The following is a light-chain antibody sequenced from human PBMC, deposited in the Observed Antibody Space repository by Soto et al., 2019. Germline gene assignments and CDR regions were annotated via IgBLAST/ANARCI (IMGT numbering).Light chain of an antibody. V-gene: IGLV3-9*01. Sequence: SYELTQPLSVSVALGQTARFTCGGNNIGSKNVHWYQQKPAQAPVVVIYRDTNRPSGIPERFSGSSSGNTATLTISRAQAGDEADYYCQVWDSSLVVFGGGTKLTVL. J-gene: IGLJ2*01. CDR2: RDT. CDR1: NIGSKN. CDR3: QVWDSSLVV.